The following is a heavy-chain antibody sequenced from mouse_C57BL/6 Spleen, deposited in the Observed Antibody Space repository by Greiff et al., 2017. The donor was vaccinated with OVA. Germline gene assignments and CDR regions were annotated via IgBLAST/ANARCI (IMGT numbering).Heavy chain of an antibody. V-gene: IGHV5-4*01. J-gene: IGHJ2*01. D-gene: IGHD3-3*01. CDR3: AREGTRENYFDY. CDR1: GFTFSSYA. CDR2: ISDGGSYT. Sequence: EVKLVESGGGLVKPGGSLKLSCAASGFTFSSYAMSWVRQTPEKRLEWVATISDGGSYTYYPDNVKGRFTISRDNAKNNLYLQMSHLKSEDTAMYYCAREGTRENYFDYWGQGTTLTVSS.